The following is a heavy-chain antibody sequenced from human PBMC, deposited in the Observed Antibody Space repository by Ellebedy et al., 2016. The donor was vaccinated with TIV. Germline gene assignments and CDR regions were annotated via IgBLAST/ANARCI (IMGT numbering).Heavy chain of an antibody. J-gene: IGHJ1*01. D-gene: IGHD1-7*01. V-gene: IGHV3-21*01. CDR2: ISSSSSYI. CDR1: GFTFSSYS. CDR3: ARDGNWNYRYFQH. Sequence: GESLKISCAASGFTFSSYSMNWVRQAPGKGLEWVSSISSSSSYIYYADSVKGRFTISRDNAKNSLYLQMNSLRAEDTAVYYCARDGNWNYRYFQHWGQGTLVTVSS.